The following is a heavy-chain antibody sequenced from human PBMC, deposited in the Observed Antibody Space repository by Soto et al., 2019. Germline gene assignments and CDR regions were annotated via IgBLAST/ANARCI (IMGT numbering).Heavy chain of an antibody. J-gene: IGHJ4*02. V-gene: IGHV4-4*07. CDR1: GGSINTFY. CDR3: AREGSYSAYNFAHGIQLWSFDF. CDR2: IFPSGST. Sequence: SETLSLTCTVSGGSINTFYWSWVRQPAGKGLEWIGRIFPSGSTSFNPSLESRVAMSVDTSKNHFSLNLSSVTAADMAVYYCAREGSYSAYNFAHGIQLWSFDFWGQGALVTVSS. D-gene: IGHD5-12*01.